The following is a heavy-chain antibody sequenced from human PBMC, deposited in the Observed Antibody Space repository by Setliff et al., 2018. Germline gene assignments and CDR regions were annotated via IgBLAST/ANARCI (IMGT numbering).Heavy chain of an antibody. D-gene: IGHD5-12*01. CDR3: ARDQWVRSPPLYFSYSMDV. CDR1: GGSIINSYY. CDR2: ISTSGST. V-gene: IGHV4-4*07. Sequence: ASETLSLTCTVSGGSIINSYYWSWIRQPAGKGLEWIGRISTSGSTNYNPPLKSRVTVSLDTSKNQFSLKLTSVTAADTAVYYCARDQWVRSPPLYFSYSMDVWGQGTTVTVSS. J-gene: IGHJ6*02.